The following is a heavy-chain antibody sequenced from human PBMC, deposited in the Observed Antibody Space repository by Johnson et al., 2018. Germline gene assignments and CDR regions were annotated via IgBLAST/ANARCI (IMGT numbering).Heavy chain of an antibody. D-gene: IGHD3-10*01. CDR1: GFTFVDYA. CDR3: AREDGEGSPTGGYYYYGMDV. J-gene: IGHJ6*02. V-gene: IGHV3-49*05. Sequence: QLVESGGGLVKPGRSLRLSCTASGFTFVDYAMSWFRQAPGKGLEWVGFIRSKAYGGTTEYAASVKGRFTISRDDSKSIAYLQMNSLKTEDTAVYYCAREDGEGSPTGGYYYYGMDVWGQGTTVTVSS. CDR2: IRSKAYGGTT.